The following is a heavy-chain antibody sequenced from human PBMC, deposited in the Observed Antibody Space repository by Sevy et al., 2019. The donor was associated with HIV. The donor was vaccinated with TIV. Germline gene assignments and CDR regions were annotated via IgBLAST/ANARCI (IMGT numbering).Heavy chain of an antibody. J-gene: IGHJ6*02. Sequence: GGSLRLSCAASGFTFSSYAMHWVRQAPDKGLEWVAVISYDGSNKYYADSVKGRLTISRDNSKNTLYLQMNSLRAEDTAVYYCARDRVLRFLEWLHYGMDVWGQGTTVTVSS. D-gene: IGHD3-3*01. CDR1: GFTFSSYA. CDR2: ISYDGSNK. V-gene: IGHV3-30-3*01. CDR3: ARDRVLRFLEWLHYGMDV.